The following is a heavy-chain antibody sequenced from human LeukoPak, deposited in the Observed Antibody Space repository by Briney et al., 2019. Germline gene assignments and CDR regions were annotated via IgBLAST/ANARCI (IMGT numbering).Heavy chain of an antibody. D-gene: IGHD3-10*01. CDR3: SYGSGSYGAVAGFSLSGSYFDY. J-gene: IGHJ4*02. Sequence: QAGGSLRLSCAASGFTFSDFGIHWVRQAPGKGLEWVAVMSPHANYVYYADSVQGRFTISRDDSKDMVYLQMNSLRDEDTAVYYCSYGSGSYGAVAGFSLSGSYFDYWGQGTLVTVSS. CDR1: GFTFSDFG. V-gene: IGHV3-33*01. CDR2: MSPHANYV.